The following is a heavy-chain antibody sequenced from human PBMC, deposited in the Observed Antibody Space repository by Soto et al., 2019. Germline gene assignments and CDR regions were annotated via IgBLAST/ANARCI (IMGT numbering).Heavy chain of an antibody. J-gene: IGHJ4*02. CDR2: ISWSSGSI. V-gene: IGHV3-9*01. D-gene: IGHD5-12*01. CDR1: GFTFDDYA. CDR3: AKDLDGYNDY. Sequence: GGSLRLSCAASGFTFDDYAMHWVRQAPGKGLEWVSGISWSSGSIGYADSVKGRFTISRDNAKNSLYLQMNSLRAEDTALYYCAKDLDGYNDYWGQGTLVTVSS.